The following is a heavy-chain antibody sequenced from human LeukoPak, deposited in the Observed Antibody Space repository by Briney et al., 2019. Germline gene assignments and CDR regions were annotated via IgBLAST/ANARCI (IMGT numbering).Heavy chain of an antibody. Sequence: TGGSLRLSCAASGFTFSSYDMHWVRQATGKGLEWVSAIGTAGDTYYPGSVKGRFTISRDNSKNTLYLQMNSLRPEDTALYYCAKEGDYYGSGSHRDAFDMWGQGTMVTVSS. J-gene: IGHJ3*02. V-gene: IGHV3-13*01. CDR3: AKEGDYYGSGSHRDAFDM. CDR2: IGTAGDT. D-gene: IGHD3-10*01. CDR1: GFTFSSYD.